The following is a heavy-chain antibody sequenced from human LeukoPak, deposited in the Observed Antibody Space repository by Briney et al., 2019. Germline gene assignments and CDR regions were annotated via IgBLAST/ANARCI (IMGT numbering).Heavy chain of an antibody. CDR3: ARPAGYCSSTSCYVFDY. J-gene: IGHJ4*02. CDR1: GGSISSSSYY. D-gene: IGHD2-2*01. CDR2: IYYSGST. V-gene: IGHV4-39*01. Sequence: PPQTLSLTCAVSGGSISSSSYYWGWIRQPPGKGLEWIGSIYYSGSTYYNPSLKSRVTISVDTSKNQFSLKLSSVTAADTAVYYCARPAGYCSSTSCYVFDYWGQGTLVTVSS.